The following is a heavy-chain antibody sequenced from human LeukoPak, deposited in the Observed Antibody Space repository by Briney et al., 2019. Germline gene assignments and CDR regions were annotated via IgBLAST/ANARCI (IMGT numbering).Heavy chain of an antibody. CDR3: AKDMEFGELFQYLFDY. CDR1: GFTLDDYA. J-gene: IGHJ4*02. V-gene: IGHV3-9*01. Sequence: GRSLRLSCAASGFTLDDYAMHWVRQAPGKGLEWVSGISWNSGSIGYADSVKGRFTISRDNAKNSLYLQMNSLRAEDTALYYCAKDMEFGELFQYLFDYWGQGTLVTVSS. D-gene: IGHD3-10*01. CDR2: ISWNSGSI.